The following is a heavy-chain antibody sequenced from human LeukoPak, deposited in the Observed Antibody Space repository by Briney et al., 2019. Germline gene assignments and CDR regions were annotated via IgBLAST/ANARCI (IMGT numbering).Heavy chain of an antibody. Sequence: GGCLRLSCAASGFTFSSYAMSWVRQAPGKGLEWVSAISGSGGSTYYADSVKGRFTISRDNSKNTLYLQMNSLRAEDTAVYYCAKDRGYYFGGDAFDIWGQGTMVTVSS. D-gene: IGHD3-22*01. CDR2: ISGSGGST. CDR1: GFTFSSYA. V-gene: IGHV3-23*01. J-gene: IGHJ3*02. CDR3: AKDRGYYFGGDAFDI.